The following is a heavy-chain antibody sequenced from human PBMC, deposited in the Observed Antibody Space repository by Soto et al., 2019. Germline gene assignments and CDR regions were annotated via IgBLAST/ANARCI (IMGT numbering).Heavy chain of an antibody. Sequence: QITLKESGPTLMEPTQTLTLTCTFSGFSLSTSGVGVGWIRQPPRKALEWLALIYWDDDMRYSPSLRSILTIAKDTSEHQVVLTMTNMDPVDTATYDCARLLGYCSGANCLYDCDSWGQGTLVTVSS. D-gene: IGHD2-15*01. CDR3: ARLLGYCSGANCLYDCDS. CDR1: GFSLSTSGVG. J-gene: IGHJ4*02. CDR2: IYWDDDM. V-gene: IGHV2-5*02.